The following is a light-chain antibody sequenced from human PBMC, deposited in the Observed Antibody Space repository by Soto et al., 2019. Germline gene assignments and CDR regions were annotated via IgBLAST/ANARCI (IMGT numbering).Light chain of an antibody. V-gene: IGLV2-8*01. CDR2: EVV. Sequence: QSVLTQPPSASGSPGQSVTISCTGTKSDIGVYDFVSWYQHHPGKAPRLIIYEVVQRPSGVPDRFSGSKSGNTASLTVSGLQAADEADYFCKSYDGSNTYVFGSGTKLTVL. CDR3: KSYDGSNTYV. CDR1: KSDIGVYDF. J-gene: IGLJ1*01.